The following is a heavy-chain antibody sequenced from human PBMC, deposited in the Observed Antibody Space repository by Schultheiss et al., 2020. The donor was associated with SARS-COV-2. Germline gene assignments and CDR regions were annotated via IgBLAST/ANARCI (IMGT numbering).Heavy chain of an antibody. Sequence: SETLSLTCAVYGGSFSGYYWSWIRQPPGKGLEWIGEINHSGSTNYNPSLKSRVTISVDTSKNQFSLKLSSVTAADTAVYYCARGLDLGGDAYGMDVWGQGATGT. CDR2: INHSGST. D-gene: IGHD2-21*02. V-gene: IGHV4-34*01. CDR3: ARGLDLGGDAYGMDV. CDR1: GGSFSGYY. J-gene: IGHJ6*02.